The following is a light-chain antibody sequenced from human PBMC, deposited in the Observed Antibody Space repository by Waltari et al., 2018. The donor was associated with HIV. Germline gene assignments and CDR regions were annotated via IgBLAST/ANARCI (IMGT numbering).Light chain of an antibody. V-gene: IGLV1-47*01. CDR2: RNN. J-gene: IGLJ2*01. Sequence: SVLTQPPSASGTPGPRVTISCSGSTSHIGSNDVFWYQHLPGAAPKLLIHRNNQRPSGFPDRFSGSTSGTSASLAISGLRSEDEADYYCVAWDDSLRGVLFGGGTKVAVL. CDR3: VAWDDSLRGVL. CDR1: TSHIGSND.